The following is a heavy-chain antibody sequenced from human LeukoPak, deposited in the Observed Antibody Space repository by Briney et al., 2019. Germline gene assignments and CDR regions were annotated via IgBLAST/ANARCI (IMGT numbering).Heavy chain of an antibody. J-gene: IGHJ4*02. D-gene: IGHD3-22*01. Sequence: PGGSLRLSCAASGFTFSKYAMTWVRQAQRKGLEWVSGISGSGDSTYYADSVRGRFTISRDNSKNTLYLQMNSLRAEDTAVYYCAKVPYSGYYDSGGYYYYFDYWGQGTLVTVSS. V-gene: IGHV3-23*01. CDR1: GFTFSKYA. CDR2: ISGSGDST. CDR3: AKVPYSGYYDSGGYYYYFDY.